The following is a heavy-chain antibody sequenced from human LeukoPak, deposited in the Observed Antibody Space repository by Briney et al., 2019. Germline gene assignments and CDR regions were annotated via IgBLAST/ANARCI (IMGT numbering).Heavy chain of an antibody. CDR1: GFTFSSYS. D-gene: IGHD4-17*01. Sequence: GGSLRLSCAASGFTFSSYSMDWVRQAPGKGLEWVALVSYDGINKYYADSVKGRFTISRDNYKNTLYLQMNSLRAEDTAVYSCAKDLDHDYDDYGLDYWGQGTLVTVSS. CDR3: AKDLDHDYDDYGLDY. J-gene: IGHJ4*02. CDR2: VSYDGINK. V-gene: IGHV3-30*18.